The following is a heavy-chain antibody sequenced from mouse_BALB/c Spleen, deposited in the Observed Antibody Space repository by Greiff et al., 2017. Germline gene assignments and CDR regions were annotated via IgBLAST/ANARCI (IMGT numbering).Heavy chain of an antibody. CDR2: ISSGGSYT. V-gene: IGHV5-6*01. J-gene: IGHJ2*01. D-gene: IGHD1-2*01. CDR1: GFTFSSYG. CDR3: ARQGFTTATLDY. Sequence: DVQLQESGGDLVKPGGSLKLSCAASGFTFSSYGMSWVRQTPDKRLEWVATISSGGSYTYYPDSVKGRFTISRDNAKNTLYLQMSSLKSEDTAMYYCARQGFTTATLDYWGQGTTLTVSS.